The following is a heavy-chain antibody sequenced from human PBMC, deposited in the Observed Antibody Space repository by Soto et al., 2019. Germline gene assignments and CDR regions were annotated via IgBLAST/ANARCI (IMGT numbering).Heavy chain of an antibody. CDR1: GYTFTSYG. V-gene: IGHV1-18*01. D-gene: IGHD3-10*01. Sequence: GASVKVSCKASGYTFTSYGISWVRQAPGQGLEWMGWISAYNGNTNYAQKLQGRVTMTTDTSKSTAYMELRSLRSDETAVYYCARILRGMVRGVPYGYFDYWGQGTLVTVSS. CDR2: ISAYNGNT. J-gene: IGHJ4*02. CDR3: ARILRGMVRGVPYGYFDY.